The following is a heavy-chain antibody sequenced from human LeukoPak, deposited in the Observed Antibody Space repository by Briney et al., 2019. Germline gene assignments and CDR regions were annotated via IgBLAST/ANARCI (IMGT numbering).Heavy chain of an antibody. V-gene: IGHV3-23*01. D-gene: IGHD6-13*01. Sequence: PGGSLRLSCAASGFTFNNYAMSWVRQAPGKGLEWVSTISGSGDSTYYADSVKGRFTISRDNSKNTLYLQMNSLRAEDTAVYYCAKDRDSSWYGYYFDYWGQGTLVTVSS. CDR3: AKDRDSSWYGYYFDY. J-gene: IGHJ4*02. CDR1: GFTFNNYA. CDR2: ISGSGDST.